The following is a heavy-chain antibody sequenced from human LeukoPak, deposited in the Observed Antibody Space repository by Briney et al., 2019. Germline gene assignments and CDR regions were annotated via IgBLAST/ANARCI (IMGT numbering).Heavy chain of an antibody. CDR2: ISYDGSNK. J-gene: IGHJ5*02. CDR3: AKGAPQYCSSTSCFNWFDP. Sequence: PGGSLRLSCAASGFTFSSYAMHWVRQAPGKGLEWVAVISYDGSNKYYADSVKGRFTISRDNSKNTLYLQMNSLRAEDTAVYYCAKGAPQYCSSTSCFNWFDPWGQGTLVTVSS. V-gene: IGHV3-30-3*01. CDR1: GFTFSSYA. D-gene: IGHD2-2*01.